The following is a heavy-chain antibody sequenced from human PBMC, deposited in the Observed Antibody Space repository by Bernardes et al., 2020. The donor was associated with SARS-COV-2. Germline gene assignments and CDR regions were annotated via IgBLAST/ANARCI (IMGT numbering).Heavy chain of an antibody. CDR1: GFTFTNYA. CDR3: VKVGYDSDNYYHLDN. V-gene: IGHV3-30*18. D-gene: IGHD3-22*01. Sequence: GSLRLSCAASGFTFTNYAMHWVRQAPGKGLEWVTIIAYDGSLKYYADSVRGRFTISRDNSKNTLYLQMDSLKPEDTAVYYCVKVGYDSDNYYHLDNWGRGTPVTVSS. J-gene: IGHJ4*02. CDR2: IAYDGSLK.